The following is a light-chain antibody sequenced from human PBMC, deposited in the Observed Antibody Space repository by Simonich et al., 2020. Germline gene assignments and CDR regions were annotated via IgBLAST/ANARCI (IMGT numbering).Light chain of an antibody. CDR1: QDISNY. J-gene: IGKJ1*01. Sequence: DIVMTQSPSSLSASVGDRVTITCQASQDISNYLNWYQQKPGKAPKLLIYDASNLETGVPSRFSGSGSGTDFTFTISSLQPEDIATYYCQQYDNLPWTFGQGTKVEIK. V-gene: IGKV1-33*01. CDR2: DAS. CDR3: QQYDNLPWT.